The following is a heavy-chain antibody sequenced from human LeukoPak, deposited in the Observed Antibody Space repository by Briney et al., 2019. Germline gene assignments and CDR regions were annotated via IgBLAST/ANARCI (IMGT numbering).Heavy chain of an antibody. V-gene: IGHV1-2*02. CDR1: GYTFTGYY. J-gene: IGHJ4*02. Sequence: ASVKVSCKASGYTFTGYYMHWVRQDPGQGLEWMGWINPNSGGTNYAQKFQGRVTMTRDTSISTAYMELSRLRSDDTAVYYCAPLVAATTPQGGNYWGQGTLVTVSS. CDR2: INPNSGGT. D-gene: IGHD2-15*01. CDR3: APLVAATTPQGGNY.